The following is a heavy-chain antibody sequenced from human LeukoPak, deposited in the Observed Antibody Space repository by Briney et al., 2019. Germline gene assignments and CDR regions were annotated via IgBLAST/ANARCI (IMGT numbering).Heavy chain of an antibody. CDR3: ARDPYVSAWFDP. CDR2: IYYSGST. V-gene: IGHV4-39*07. D-gene: IGHD3-10*02. CDR1: GGSISSSSYY. Sequence: SETLSLTCTVSGGSISSSSYYWGWIRQPPGKGLEWIGSIYYSGSTYYNPSLKSRVTISVDTSKNQFSLKLSSVPAADTAVYYCARDPYVSAWFDPWGQGTLVTVSS. J-gene: IGHJ5*02.